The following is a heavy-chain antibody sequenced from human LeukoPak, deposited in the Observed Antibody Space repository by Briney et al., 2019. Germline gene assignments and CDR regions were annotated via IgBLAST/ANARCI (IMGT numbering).Heavy chain of an antibody. J-gene: IGHJ4*02. CDR1: GGTFSSYA. CDR2: IIPIFGTA. V-gene: IGHV1-69*13. CDR3: ARGGADYYDSSGSGDYSDY. Sequence: SVKVSCKASGGTFSSYAISWVRQAPGQGLEWMGGIIPIFGTANYAQKFQGRVTITADESTSTAYMELSSLRSEDTAVYYCARGGADYYDSSGSGDYSDYWGQGTLVTVSS. D-gene: IGHD3-22*01.